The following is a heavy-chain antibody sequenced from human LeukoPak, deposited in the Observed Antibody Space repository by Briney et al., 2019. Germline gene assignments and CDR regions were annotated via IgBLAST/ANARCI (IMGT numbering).Heavy chain of an antibody. J-gene: IGHJ4*02. D-gene: IGHD3-22*01. V-gene: IGHV3-23*01. Sequence: GGSLRLSCAASGFTFSSYAMSWVRQAPGKGLEWVSAISGGDGSTYYADSVKGRFTISRDNAKNTLFLQMNSLRAEDTAVYYCARDDDSSGSYWGQGTLVTVSS. CDR1: GFTFSSYA. CDR2: ISGGDGST. CDR3: ARDDDSSGSY.